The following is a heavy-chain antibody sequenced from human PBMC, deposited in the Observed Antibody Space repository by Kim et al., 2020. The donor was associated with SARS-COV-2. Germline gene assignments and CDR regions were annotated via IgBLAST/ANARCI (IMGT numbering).Heavy chain of an antibody. Sequence: DSVTGRYTISRDNSKNTLYLQMSSLRAEDTAVYYCAKGGGRQQRYLAYWGQGTLVTVSS. D-gene: IGHD1-1*01. J-gene: IGHJ4*02. V-gene: IGHV3-23*01. CDR3: AKGGGRQQRYLAY.